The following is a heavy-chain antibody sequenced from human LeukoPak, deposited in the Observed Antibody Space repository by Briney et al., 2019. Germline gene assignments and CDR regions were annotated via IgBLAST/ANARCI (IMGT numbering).Heavy chain of an antibody. J-gene: IGHJ4*02. CDR2: IIPSSYI. D-gene: IGHD3-22*01. CDR3: ARDHSTYYYDTSGYYYDAFDY. V-gene: IGHV3-21*01. CDR1: GFTFSSYT. Sequence: GGSLRLSCAASGFTFSSYTMNWLRQAPGKGLEWVSSIIPSSYIYYADSLKGRFTISRDNAKHSLYLQMNSLRAEDTAVYYCARDHSTYYYDTSGYYYDAFDYWGQRTLVSVSS.